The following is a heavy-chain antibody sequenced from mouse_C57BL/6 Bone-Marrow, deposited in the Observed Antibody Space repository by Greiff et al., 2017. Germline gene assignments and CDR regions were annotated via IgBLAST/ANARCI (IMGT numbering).Heavy chain of an antibody. Sequence: EVKLVESGGDLVKPGGSLKLSCAASGFTFSSYGMSWVRQTPDKRLEWVATISSGGSYTYYPDSVKGRFTISRDNAKNTLYLQMSSLKSEDTAMYYCARHGMRGFSFGGRGPRVTVSA. V-gene: IGHV5-6*01. CDR3: ARHGMRGFSF. CDR2: ISSGGSYT. J-gene: IGHJ3*01. CDR1: GFTFSSYG.